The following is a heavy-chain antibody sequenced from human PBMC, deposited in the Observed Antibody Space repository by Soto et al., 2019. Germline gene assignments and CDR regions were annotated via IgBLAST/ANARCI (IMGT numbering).Heavy chain of an antibody. Sequence: QLQLQESGPGLVKPSETLSLTCTVSGGSISISSYYWGWIRQPPGKGLEWIGSIYYTGSTYYDPSLKSRVTISVDTSKNQFSLNLSSVTGAETAVYYCARKLVGATDDFDYWGQGTLVTVSS. CDR3: ARKLVGATDDFDY. J-gene: IGHJ4*02. CDR1: GGSISISSYY. CDR2: IYYTGST. V-gene: IGHV4-39*01. D-gene: IGHD1-26*01.